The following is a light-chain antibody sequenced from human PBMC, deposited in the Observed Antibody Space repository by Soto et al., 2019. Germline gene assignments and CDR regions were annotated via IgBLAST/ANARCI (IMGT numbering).Light chain of an antibody. CDR2: DVS. V-gene: IGLV2-11*01. J-gene: IGLJ1*01. CDR1: SSDVGGYNY. Sequence: QSALTQPRSVSGSPGQSVTISCTGTSSDVGGYNYVSWYQQHPGKAPKLMIYDVSNRPSGVPDRFSGSKSGNTASLTISGLQAEDEADYYCCSYAGSYTLYVFGTGTKATVL. CDR3: CSYAGSYTLYV.